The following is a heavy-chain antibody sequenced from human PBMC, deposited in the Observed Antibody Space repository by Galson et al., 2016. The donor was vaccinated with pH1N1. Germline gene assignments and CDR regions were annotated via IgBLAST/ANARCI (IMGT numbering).Heavy chain of an antibody. J-gene: IGHJ4*02. CDR2: ISWNSGSI. CDR1: GFTFDDYA. D-gene: IGHD1-26*01. Sequence: SLRLSCAASGFTFDDYAMHWVRQAPGKGLEWVSGISWNSGSIGYADSVKGRFTISRDNAKNSLYLQMNSLRAEDTALYYCAKVDGYYLGYFDYWGQETLVTVSS. CDR3: AKVDGYYLGYFDY. V-gene: IGHV3-9*01.